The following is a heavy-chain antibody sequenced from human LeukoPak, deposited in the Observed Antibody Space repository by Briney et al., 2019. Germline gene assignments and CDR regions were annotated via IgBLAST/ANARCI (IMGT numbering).Heavy chain of an antibody. CDR1: GFTFSSYG. V-gene: IGHV3-30*18. CDR2: ISYDGSNK. J-gene: IGHJ4*02. D-gene: IGHD2-2*01. Sequence: GGSLRLSCAASGFTFSSYGMHWVRQAPGKGLEWVAVISYDGSNKYYADSVKGRFTISRDNSKNTLYLQMNSLRAEDTAVYYCANGAFSSPLDCWGQGTLVTVSS. CDR3: ANGAFSSPLDC.